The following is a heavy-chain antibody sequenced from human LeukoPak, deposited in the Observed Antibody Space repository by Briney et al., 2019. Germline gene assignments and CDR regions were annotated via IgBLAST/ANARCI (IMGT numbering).Heavy chain of an antibody. Sequence: GGSLRLSCAASGFTFSSYAMPWVRQAPGKGLEWVAVISYDGSNKYYADSVKGRFTISRDNSKNTLYLQMNSLRAEDTAVYYCARSAQWLGPSGSDYWGQGTLVTVSS. CDR2: ISYDGSNK. CDR3: ARSAQWLGPSGSDY. J-gene: IGHJ4*02. V-gene: IGHV3-30-3*01. D-gene: IGHD6-19*01. CDR1: GFTFSSYA.